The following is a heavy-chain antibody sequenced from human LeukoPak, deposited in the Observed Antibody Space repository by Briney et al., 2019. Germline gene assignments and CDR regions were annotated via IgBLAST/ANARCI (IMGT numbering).Heavy chain of an antibody. CDR3: ARDLIVVVPAAIPDNWFDP. CDR1: GYTFTSYG. Sequence: ASVKVSCKASGYTFTSYGISWVRQAPGQGLEWMGWISAYNGNTNYAQKLQGRVTMTTDTSTSTAYMELRSLRSDDTAVYYYARDLIVVVPAAIPDNWFDPWGQGTLVTVSS. V-gene: IGHV1-18*01. CDR2: ISAYNGNT. J-gene: IGHJ5*02. D-gene: IGHD2-2*02.